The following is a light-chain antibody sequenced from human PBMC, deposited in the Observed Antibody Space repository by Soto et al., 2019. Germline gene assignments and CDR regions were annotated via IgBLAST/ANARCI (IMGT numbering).Light chain of an antibody. CDR2: KTS. J-gene: IGKJ1*01. CDR1: ENINNW. V-gene: IGKV1-5*03. CDR3: QQLHSDWR. Sequence: DIQMTQSPSTLSASVGDRVTITCRASENINNWLAWYKQKPGEAPNLLIYKTSSLESGVPSRFSGSGSGTDYTHSITSLQRNDIATYYCQQLHSDWRFGQGSKVEIK.